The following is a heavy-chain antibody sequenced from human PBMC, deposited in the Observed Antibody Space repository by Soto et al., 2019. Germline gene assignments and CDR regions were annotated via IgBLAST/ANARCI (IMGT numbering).Heavy chain of an antibody. CDR2: ISYSGST. V-gene: IGHV4-31*03. CDR3: ARAWGGYFDY. D-gene: IGHD3-16*01. J-gene: IGHJ4*02. Sequence: QVQLQESGPGLVKPSQTLSLTCTVSGGSISSGGYYWSWIRQHPGKGLEWIGYISYSGSTYYNPSLQSRVTISVDTSKTQFSLRLSSGSAADTAVYYCARAWGGYFDYWGQGTLVTVSS. CDR1: GGSISSGGYY.